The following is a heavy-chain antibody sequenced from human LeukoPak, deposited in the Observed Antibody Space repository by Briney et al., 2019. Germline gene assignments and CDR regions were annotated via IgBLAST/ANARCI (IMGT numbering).Heavy chain of an antibody. J-gene: IGHJ4*02. Sequence: GGSLRLSCAASGFTFSGYAMHWVRQAPGKGLEWVAVISYDGSNEYYADSVKGRFTIYRDNSKNTLYLQMNSLSVEDTAVYYCARVGYYASGPFSYFDYWGQGTLVTVSS. CDR1: GFTFSGYA. V-gene: IGHV3-30-3*01. D-gene: IGHD3-10*01. CDR2: ISYDGSNE. CDR3: ARVGYYASGPFSYFDY.